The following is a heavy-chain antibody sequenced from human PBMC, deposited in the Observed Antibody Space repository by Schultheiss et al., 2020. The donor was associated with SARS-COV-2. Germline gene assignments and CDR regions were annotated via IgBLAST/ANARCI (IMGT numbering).Heavy chain of an antibody. CDR3: AREGLQGIWFGDQYNWFDP. V-gene: IGHV3-21*01. Sequence: GSLRLSCAASGFTFSSFDMNWIRQAPGKGLDWVSSITRSGLDTYYAESVKGRFTISRDNAKNSLYLQMHSLRAEDTAVYYCAREGLQGIWFGDQYNWFDPWGQGTLVTVSS. J-gene: IGHJ5*02. CDR1: GFTFSSFD. D-gene: IGHD3-10*01. CDR2: ITRSGLDT.